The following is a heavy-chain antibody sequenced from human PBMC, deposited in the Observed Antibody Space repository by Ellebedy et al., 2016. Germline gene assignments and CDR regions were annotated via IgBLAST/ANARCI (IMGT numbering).Heavy chain of an antibody. CDR2: INQDGSEK. Sequence: GESLKISCSASGFTFENFWMSWVRQAPGKGLEWVANINQDGSEKYYVDSVKGRFTISRDNAKNSLYLQMNSLRAEDTAVYYCARVAVLYYFDSWGQGNLVTVSS. J-gene: IGHJ4*02. D-gene: IGHD6-19*01. CDR1: GFTFENFW. V-gene: IGHV3-7*03. CDR3: ARVAVLYYFDS.